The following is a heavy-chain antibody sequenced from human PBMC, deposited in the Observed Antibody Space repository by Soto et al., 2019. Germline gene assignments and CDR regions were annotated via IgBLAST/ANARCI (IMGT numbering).Heavy chain of an antibody. CDR3: SKMGYFDWLLSDDYYYYGMDV. CDR2: ISYDGSNK. D-gene: IGHD3-9*01. CDR1: GFTFSSYG. J-gene: IGHJ6*02. Sequence: GGSLRLSCAASGFTFSSYGMHWVRQAPGKGLEWVAVISYDGSNKYYADSVKGRFTISRDNSKNTLYLQMNSLRAEDTAVYYCSKMGYFDWLLSDDYYYYGMDVWGQGTTVTVSS. V-gene: IGHV3-30*18.